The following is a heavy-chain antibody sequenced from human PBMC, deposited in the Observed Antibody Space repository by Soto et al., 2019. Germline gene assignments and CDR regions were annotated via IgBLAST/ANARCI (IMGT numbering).Heavy chain of an antibody. CDR2: IYYSGST. J-gene: IGHJ1*01. V-gene: IGHV4-59*01. D-gene: IGHD3-22*01. CDR3: ASYYDSSGYYTGYFQH. CDR1: GGSISSYY. Sequence: SETLSLTCTVSGGSISSYYWSWIRQPPGKGLEWIGYIYYSGSTNYNPSLKSRVTISVDTSKNQFSLKLSSVTAADTAVYYCASYYDSSGYYTGYFQHWGQGTLVTVSS.